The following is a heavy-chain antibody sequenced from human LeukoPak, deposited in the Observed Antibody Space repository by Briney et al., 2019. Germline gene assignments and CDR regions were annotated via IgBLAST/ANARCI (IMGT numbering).Heavy chain of an antibody. V-gene: IGHV4-59*01. CDR1: GGSISSYY. CDR3: ARGRGYFDY. Sequence: SETLSLTCTVSGGSISSYYWSWIRQPPGKGLEWIGYIYYTGSTNHNPSLKSRVTISVDTSKDQFSLKLSSVTAADTALYYCARGRGYFDYWGQGTLVTVSS. CDR2: IYYTGST. D-gene: IGHD3-16*01. J-gene: IGHJ4*02.